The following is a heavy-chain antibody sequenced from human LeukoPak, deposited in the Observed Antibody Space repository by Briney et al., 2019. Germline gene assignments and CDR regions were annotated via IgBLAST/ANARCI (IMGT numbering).Heavy chain of an antibody. CDR3: ARDRGVATILGRYFDY. J-gene: IGHJ4*02. Sequence: GGSLRLSCAASGFTFSNYAMSWVRQAPGKGLEWVSAISGSDGSTNYADSVKGRFTISRDNSKNTLYLQMNSLRAEDTAVYYCARDRGVATILGRYFDYWGQGTLVTVSS. V-gene: IGHV3-23*01. CDR2: ISGSDGST. D-gene: IGHD5-12*01. CDR1: GFTFSNYA.